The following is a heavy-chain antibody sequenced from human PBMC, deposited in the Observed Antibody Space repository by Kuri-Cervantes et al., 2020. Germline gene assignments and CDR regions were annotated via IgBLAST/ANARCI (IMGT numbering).Heavy chain of an antibody. D-gene: IGHD3-16*01. CDR3: AQQLGVDAFDI. CDR1: GFSHNNARMG. V-gene: IGHV2-5*02. J-gene: IGHJ3*02. Sequence: SGPTLVKPTESLTLTCTVSGFSHNNARMGVSWIRQPPGKALEWLALIYWDDDKRYSPSLKSRLTITKDTSKNQVVLTMTNMDPVDTATYYCAQQLGVDAFDIWGQGTMVTVSS. CDR2: IYWDDDK.